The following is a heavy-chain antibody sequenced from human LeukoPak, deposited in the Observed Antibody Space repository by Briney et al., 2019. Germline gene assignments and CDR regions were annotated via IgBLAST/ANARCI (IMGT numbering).Heavy chain of an antibody. CDR2: ISGSGGNT. J-gene: IGHJ4*02. CDR1: GFTFSSYA. CDR3: AKKGGIQLWLGELDY. V-gene: IGHV3-23*01. D-gene: IGHD5-18*01. Sequence: GGSLRLSCAASGFTFSSYAMSWVRQAPGKGLEWVSAISGSGGNTYYADSVKGRFTISRDNSKNTLYLQMNSLRAEDTAVYYCAKKGGIQLWLGELDYWGQGTLVTVSS.